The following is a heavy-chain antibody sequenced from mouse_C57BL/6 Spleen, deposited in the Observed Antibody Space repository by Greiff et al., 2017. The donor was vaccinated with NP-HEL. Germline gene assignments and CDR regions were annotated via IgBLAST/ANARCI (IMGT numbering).Heavy chain of an antibody. CDR1: GYSFTDYN. J-gene: IGHJ2*01. D-gene: IGHD4-1*01. CDR3: ARENLAGTKDN. CDR2: LNPNYGTT. V-gene: IGHV1-39*01. Sequence: VQLKQSGPELVKPGASVKISCKASGYSFTDYNMNWVKQSNGKSLEWIGVLNPNYGTTTYNQKFKGKATLTVDQSSSTAYMQLNSLTSEDTAVYYSARENLAGTKDNWGEGTTLTVSS.